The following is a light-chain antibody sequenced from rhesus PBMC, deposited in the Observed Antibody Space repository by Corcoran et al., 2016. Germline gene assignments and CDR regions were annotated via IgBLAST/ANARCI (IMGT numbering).Light chain of an antibody. V-gene: IGKV1-18*01. CDR2: AAS. CDR1: QGISSW. J-gene: IGKJ3*01. CDR3: QQGYNTPFT. Sequence: DIQMTQSPSSLSASVGDKVTITCRASQGISSWLAWYQQKPGKAPKLLIYAASSLQSGVPSRFSGSGSGTDYTLTISRLQPEDFAPYYCQQGYNTPFTFGPGTKLDIK.